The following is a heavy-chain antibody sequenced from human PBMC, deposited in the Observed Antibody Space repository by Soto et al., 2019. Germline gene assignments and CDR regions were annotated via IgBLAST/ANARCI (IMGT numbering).Heavy chain of an antibody. CDR1: GFSIRRYW. J-gene: IGHJ3*01. Sequence: QLVESGGGLVQPGGSLRLTCAASGFSIRRYWMSWVRQAPGKGLEWVANIKEDGSEKFYAKSVEGRFNISRDNAKNALYHQINNLKSDDTAVYFCARDKPTFTFWGQGNMILVS. CDR2: IKEDGSEK. V-gene: IGHV3-7*01. CDR3: ARDKPTFTF.